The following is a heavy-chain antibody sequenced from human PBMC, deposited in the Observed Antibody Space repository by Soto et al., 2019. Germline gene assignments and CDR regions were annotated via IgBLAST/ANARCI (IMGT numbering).Heavy chain of an antibody. CDR2: IWYDGSNK. CDR3: ARIVVHTAGAY. CDR1: GFTFSSYG. Sequence: PGGSLRLACAASGFTFSSYGMHWVRQAPGKGLEWVAVIWYDGSNKYYADSVKGRFTISRDNSKNTLYLQMNSLRAEDTAVYYCARIVVHTAGAYWGQGTLVTVSS. J-gene: IGHJ4*02. D-gene: IGHD5-18*01. V-gene: IGHV3-33*01.